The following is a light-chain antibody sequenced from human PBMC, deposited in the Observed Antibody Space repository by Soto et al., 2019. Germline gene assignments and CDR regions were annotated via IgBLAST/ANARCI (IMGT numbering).Light chain of an antibody. CDR1: QSVSSY. CDR2: DAS. Sequence: EIVFTQSPATLSLSRGERATLSCRASQSVSSYLAWYQQKPGQAPRLLIYDASNRATGIPARFSGSGSGTDFTLTISSLEPEDFAVYYCQQRSNWPVITFGQGTRLEIK. CDR3: QQRSNWPVIT. J-gene: IGKJ5*01. V-gene: IGKV3-11*01.